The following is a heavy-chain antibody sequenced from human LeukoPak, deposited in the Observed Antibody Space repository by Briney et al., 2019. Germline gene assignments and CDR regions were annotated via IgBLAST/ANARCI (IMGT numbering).Heavy chain of an antibody. CDR2: INHSGST. D-gene: IGHD6-13*01. CDR3: ARGLRYSRSWYGGFDT. V-gene: IGHV4-34*01. Sequence: SETLSLTCAVYVGSLSDYYWSWIRQPPGKGLEWIGEINHSGSTNYNPSLKSRVTISVDTSKNQFSLKLSSVTAADTAVYYCARGLRYSRSWYGGFDTWGQGTMVTVSS. J-gene: IGHJ3*02. CDR1: VGSLSDYY.